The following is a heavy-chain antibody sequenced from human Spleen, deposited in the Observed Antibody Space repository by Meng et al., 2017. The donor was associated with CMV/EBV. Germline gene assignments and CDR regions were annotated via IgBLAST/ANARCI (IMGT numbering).Heavy chain of an antibody. CDR2: IDYSGNT. J-gene: IGHJ4*02. V-gene: IGHV4-61*01. Sequence: CIVSGGSVSSGSYYWTWIRQPTGKGLEWIGYIDYSGNTNYNPSLKSRVTISVDRSKNQFYLKLSSVAAADTAVFYCARSYYSSFDYWGQGTLVTVSS. CDR1: GGSVSSGSYY. D-gene: IGHD4-11*01. CDR3: ARSYYSSFDY.